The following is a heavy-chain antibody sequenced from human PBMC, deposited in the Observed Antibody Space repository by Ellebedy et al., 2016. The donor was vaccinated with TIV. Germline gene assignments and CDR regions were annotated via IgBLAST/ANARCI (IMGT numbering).Heavy chain of an antibody. CDR3: ARLSYDGSGSPWGWFAP. D-gene: IGHD3-10*01. J-gene: IGHJ5*02. CDR1: GFNFRGYA. Sequence: GESLKISXAASGFNFRGYAMTWVRQTPGQGLDWVSTISASGGTTNYADSVKGRFTVSRDNDRNSVYLQMNSLRVDDTALYSCARLSYDGSGSPWGWFAPWGQGTLVTVSS. V-gene: IGHV3-23*01. CDR2: ISASGGTT.